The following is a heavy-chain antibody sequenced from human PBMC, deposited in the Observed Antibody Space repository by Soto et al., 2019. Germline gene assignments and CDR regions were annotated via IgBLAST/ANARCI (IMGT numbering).Heavy chain of an antibody. CDR2: FDPEDGET. CDR3: ATESPDIVVVPATPPWFDP. Sequence: VKVSCKVSGYTLTELSMHWVRQAPGKGLEWMGGFDPEDGETIYAQKFQGRVTMTEDTSTDTAYMELSSLRSEDTAVYCCATESPDIVVVPATPPWFDPWGQGTLVTVSS. D-gene: IGHD2-2*01. J-gene: IGHJ5*02. V-gene: IGHV1-24*01. CDR1: GYTLTELS.